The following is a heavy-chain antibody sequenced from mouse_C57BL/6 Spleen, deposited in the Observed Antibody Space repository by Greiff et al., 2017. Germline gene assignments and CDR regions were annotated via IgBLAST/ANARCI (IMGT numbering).Heavy chain of an antibody. V-gene: IGHV8-12*01. CDR1: GFSLSTSGMG. CDR3: ARRARGYEEGYYFDY. D-gene: IGHD2-2*01. CDR2: IYWDDDK. J-gene: IGHJ2*01. Sequence: HVTLKVSGPGILPSSQTLTLTCSFSGFSLSTSGMGVSWIRQPAGKGLDWLAHIYWDDDKRYTPSLKNLLTISKDTSRNQVFLKMSSVDTADTATYYCARRARGYEEGYYFDYWGQGTTLTVSS.